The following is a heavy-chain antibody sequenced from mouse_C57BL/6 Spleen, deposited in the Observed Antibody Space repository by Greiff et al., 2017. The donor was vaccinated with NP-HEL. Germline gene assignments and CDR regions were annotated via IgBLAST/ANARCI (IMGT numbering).Heavy chain of an antibody. CDR3: ARYDYDGFDY. Sequence: VKLQQSGAELVRPGASVTLSCKASGYTFTDYEMHWVKQTPVHGLEWIGAIDPETGGTAYNQKFKGKATLTADKSSSTAYMQLNSLTSEDSAVYFCARYDYDGFDYWGQGTTLTVSS. V-gene: IGHV1-15*01. D-gene: IGHD2-4*01. CDR2: IDPETGGT. J-gene: IGHJ2*01. CDR1: GYTFTDYE.